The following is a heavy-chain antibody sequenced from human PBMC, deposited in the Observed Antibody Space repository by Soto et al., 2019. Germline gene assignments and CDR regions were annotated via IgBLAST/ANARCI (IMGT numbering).Heavy chain of an antibody. D-gene: IGHD5-18*01. CDR3: ASGHLSDTAMPHGAFDI. V-gene: IGHV3-23*01. CDR2: ISGSGGST. J-gene: IGHJ3*02. Sequence: GGSLRLSCAASGFTFSSYAMSWVRQAPGKGLEWVSAISGSGGSTYYADSVKGRFTISRNNSKNTLYLQMNSLSAEDTAVYYCASGHLSDTAMPHGAFDIWGQGTMVTVSS. CDR1: GFTFSSYA.